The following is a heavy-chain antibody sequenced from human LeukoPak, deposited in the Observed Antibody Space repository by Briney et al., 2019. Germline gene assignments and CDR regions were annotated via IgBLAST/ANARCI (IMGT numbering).Heavy chain of an antibody. CDR1: GFTFTTYN. D-gene: IGHD5-18*01. CDR2: ITASGGNT. J-gene: IGHJ4*02. V-gene: IGHV3-23*01. Sequence: PGMSLRLSCAASGFTFTTYNLFWVRQAPGKGLEWVSAITASGGNTYYADSVKGRFTISRDNSKNTLYLQVNSLRAEDTAVYYCAKGNGYSYGRYYFDYWGQGTLVTVSS. CDR3: AKGNGYSYGRYYFDY.